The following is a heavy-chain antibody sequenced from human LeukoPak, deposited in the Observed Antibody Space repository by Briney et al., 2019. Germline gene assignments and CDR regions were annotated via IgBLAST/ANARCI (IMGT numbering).Heavy chain of an antibody. CDR3: ARDLGYGGSLDY. Sequence: ASVKVSCKASGYSFTNYGISWVRQAPGQGLEWMGWISAHNGNTNYAQKLQGRVTMTTDTSTSTAYMELNSLRAEDTAVYYCARDLGYGGSLDYWGQGTLVTVSS. CDR2: ISAHNGNT. J-gene: IGHJ4*02. CDR1: GYSFTNYG. D-gene: IGHD4-23*01. V-gene: IGHV1-18*01.